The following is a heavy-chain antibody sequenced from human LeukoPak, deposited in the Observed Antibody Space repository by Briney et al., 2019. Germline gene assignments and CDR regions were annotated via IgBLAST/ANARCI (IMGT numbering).Heavy chain of an antibody. D-gene: IGHD1-26*01. CDR1: GGSISSYY. Sequence: SETLSLTCTVSGGSISSYYWSWIRQPPGKGLEWIGYIYYSGSTNYNPSLKGRVTISVDTSKNQFSLKLSSVTAADTAVYYCARAPSVGATSYFDYWGQGTLVTVSS. J-gene: IGHJ4*02. V-gene: IGHV4-59*01. CDR2: IYYSGST. CDR3: ARAPSVGATSYFDY.